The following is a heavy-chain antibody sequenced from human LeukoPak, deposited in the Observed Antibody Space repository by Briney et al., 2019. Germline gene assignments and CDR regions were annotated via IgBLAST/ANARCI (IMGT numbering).Heavy chain of an antibody. CDR1: GGSISSSSYY. J-gene: IGHJ4*02. Sequence: SETLSLTCTVSGGSISSSSYYWGWIRQPPGKGLEWIGSIYYSGSTYYNPFLKSRVTISVDTSKNQFSLKLSSVTAADTAVYYCAKALSPALNSSSWYPFDYWGQGTLVTVSS. D-gene: IGHD6-13*01. V-gene: IGHV4-39*01. CDR2: IYYSGST. CDR3: AKALSPALNSSSWYPFDY.